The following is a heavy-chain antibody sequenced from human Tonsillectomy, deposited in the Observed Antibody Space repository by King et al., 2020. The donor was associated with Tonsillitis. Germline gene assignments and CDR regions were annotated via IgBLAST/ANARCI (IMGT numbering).Heavy chain of an antibody. CDR1: GDSINNGGYY. CDR2: IYISGNT. V-gene: IGHV4-61*02. CDR3: ARGPYYYDSSGYFDY. J-gene: IGHJ4*02. Sequence: QLKESGPGLVKPSQTLSLTCTVSGDSINNGGYYWSWIRQPAGKGLEWIGRIYISGNTNYNPSLESRLTISLDTSKNQFSLIRRSVTAADTAMYYCARGPYYYDSSGYFDYWGQGTLVAVSS. D-gene: IGHD3-22*01.